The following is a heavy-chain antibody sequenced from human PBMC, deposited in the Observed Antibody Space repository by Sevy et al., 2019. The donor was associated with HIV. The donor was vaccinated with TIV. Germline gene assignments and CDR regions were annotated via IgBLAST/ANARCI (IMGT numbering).Heavy chain of an antibody. CDR1: GFTGFTFGDLY. J-gene: IGHJ4*02. CDR2: IGSSGSSM. Sequence: GGSLRLSCAASGFTGFTFGDLYMSWIRQAPGKGLEWVSYIGSSGSSMYYADTVKCRFTISRDNAKNSLYLKMNSLRAEDTDFYYCATYIYDSSGLDYWGQGTLVTVSS. CDR3: ATYIYDSSGLDY. V-gene: IGHV3-11*01. D-gene: IGHD3-22*01.